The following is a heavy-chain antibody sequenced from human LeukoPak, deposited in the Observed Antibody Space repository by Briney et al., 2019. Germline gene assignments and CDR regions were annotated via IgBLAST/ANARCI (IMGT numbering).Heavy chain of an antibody. CDR3: AKGPVSSGWPFDY. CDR1: GFTFSSYA. Sequence: GGSLRLSCAASGFTFSSYAMNWVRQAPGKGLEWVSAISGSGGSTYYADSVKGRFTISRDNSKNTLYLQMNSLRAEDTAVYYCAKGPVSSGWPFDYWGQGTLVTVSS. V-gene: IGHV3-23*01. D-gene: IGHD6-25*01. J-gene: IGHJ4*02. CDR2: ISGSGGST.